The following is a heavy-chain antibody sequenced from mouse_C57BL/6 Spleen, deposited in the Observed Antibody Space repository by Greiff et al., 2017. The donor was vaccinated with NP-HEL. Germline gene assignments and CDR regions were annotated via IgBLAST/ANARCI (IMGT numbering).Heavy chain of an antibody. CDR1: GYSITSGYY. CDR2: ISYDGSN. J-gene: IGHJ2*01. Sequence: ESGPGLVKPSQSLSLTCSVTGYSITSGYYWNWIRQFPGNKLEWMGYISYDGSNNYNPSLKNRISITRDTSKNQFFLKLNSVTTEDTATYYCARTYYGSSPYFDYWGQGTTLTVSS. V-gene: IGHV3-6*01. CDR3: ARTYYGSSPYFDY. D-gene: IGHD1-1*01.